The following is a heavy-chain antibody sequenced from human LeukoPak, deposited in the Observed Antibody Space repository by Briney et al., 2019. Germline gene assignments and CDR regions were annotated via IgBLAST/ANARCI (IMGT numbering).Heavy chain of an antibody. CDR2: IYNSGKT. CDR3: ARDWYGSGSYEPFDI. J-gene: IGHJ3*02. V-gene: IGHV4-39*07. Sequence: SETLSLTCTVSGGSISSSSYYWGWIRQPPGKGLEWIGSIYNSGKTYYNPSLKSRVTISVDTSKNQFSLKLSSVTAADTAVYYCARDWYGSGSYEPFDIWGQGTMVTVSS. D-gene: IGHD3-10*01. CDR1: GGSISSSSYY.